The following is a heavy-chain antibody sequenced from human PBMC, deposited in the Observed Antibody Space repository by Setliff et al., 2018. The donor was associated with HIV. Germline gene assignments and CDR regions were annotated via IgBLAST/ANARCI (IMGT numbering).Heavy chain of an antibody. CDR2: IGRSGRNI. CDR1: GFTFSSYK. V-gene: IGHV3-48*03. D-gene: IGHD3-22*01. Sequence: GSLRLSCEASGFTFSSYKMDWVRQAPGKGLEWVSYIGRSGRNIHYADSVRGRFTISRENANNSLYLQMNSLRAEDTAVYYCARDRTRSGYYDYWGQGTLVTVSS. J-gene: IGHJ4*02. CDR3: ARDRTRSGYYDY.